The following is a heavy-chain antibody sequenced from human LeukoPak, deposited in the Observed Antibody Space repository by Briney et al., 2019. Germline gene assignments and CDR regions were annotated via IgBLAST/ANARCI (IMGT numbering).Heavy chain of an antibody. D-gene: IGHD2-15*01. J-gene: IGHJ5*02. CDR2: ISAYNGNT. V-gene: IGHV1-18*01. Sequence: GASVKVSCKASGYTFTSYDINWVRQATGQGLEWMGWISAYNGNTNYAQKLQGRVTMTTDTSTSTAYMELRSLRSDDTAVYYCAGGGSLPHRPNWFDPWGQGTLVTVSS. CDR3: AGGGSLPHRPNWFDP. CDR1: GYTFTSYD.